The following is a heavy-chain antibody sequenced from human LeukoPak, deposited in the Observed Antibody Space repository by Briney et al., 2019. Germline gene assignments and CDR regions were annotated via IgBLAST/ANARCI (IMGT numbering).Heavy chain of an antibody. CDR2: IYYSGST. D-gene: IGHD3-3*01. CDR3: ASLVYDFWGGYLGHYFDY. CDR1: GGSISSSSYY. J-gene: IGHJ4*02. Sequence: SETLSLTCTVSGGSISSSSYYWGWIRQPPGKGLEWIGSIYYSGSTYYNPSLKSRVTISVDTSKNQFSLKLSSVTAADTAVYYCASLVYDFWGGYLGHYFDYWGQGTLVTVSS. V-gene: IGHV4-39*01.